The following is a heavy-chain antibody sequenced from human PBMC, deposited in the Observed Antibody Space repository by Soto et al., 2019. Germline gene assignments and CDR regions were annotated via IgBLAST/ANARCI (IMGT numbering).Heavy chain of an antibody. CDR2: MNPNSGNT. V-gene: IGHV1-8*01. D-gene: IGHD6-19*01. Sequence: QVQLVQSGAEVKKPGASVKVSCKASGYTFTSYEINWVRQATGQGLEWMGWMNPNSGNTAYAQRFQGRVTMTRDTSISTAYMELSGLRSEDTAVYYCARGQRWGVALAGGGDYWGQGTLVTVSS. CDR1: GYTFTSYE. J-gene: IGHJ4*02. CDR3: ARGQRWGVALAGGGDY.